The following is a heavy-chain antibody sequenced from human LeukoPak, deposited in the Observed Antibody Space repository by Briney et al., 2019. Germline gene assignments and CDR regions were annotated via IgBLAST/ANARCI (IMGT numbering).Heavy chain of an antibody. J-gene: IGHJ4*02. D-gene: IGHD3-22*01. CDR3: ARGGEPYYYDSSGYYYFDY. CDR2: IIPIFGTA. Sequence: SVKVSCKASGGTFSSYAISWVRQAPGQGLEWMGGIIPIFGTANYAQKFQGRVTITTDESTSTAYMELSSLRSEDTAVYYCARGGEPYYYDSSGYYYFDYWGQGTLVTVSS. CDR1: GGTFSSYA. V-gene: IGHV1-69*05.